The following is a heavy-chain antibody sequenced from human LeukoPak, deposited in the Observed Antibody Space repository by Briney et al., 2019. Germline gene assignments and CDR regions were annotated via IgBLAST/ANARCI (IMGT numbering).Heavy chain of an antibody. J-gene: IGHJ5*02. CDR1: GGSFSGYY. Sequence: SETLSLTCAVYGGSFSGYYWSWIRQPPGKGLEWIGEINHSGSTNYNPSLKSRVTISVDTSKNQFSLKLSSVTAADTAVYYCALLRIAAAGLLHWFDPWGQGTLVTVSS. CDR3: ALLRIAAAGLLHWFDP. D-gene: IGHD6-13*01. CDR2: INHSGST. V-gene: IGHV4-34*01.